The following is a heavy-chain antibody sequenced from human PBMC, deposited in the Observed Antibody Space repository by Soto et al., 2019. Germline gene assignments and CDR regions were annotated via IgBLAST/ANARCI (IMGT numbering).Heavy chain of an antibody. CDR2: IYYRGST. CDR1: GGSISSYY. Sequence: PSETLSLTCTVSGGSISSYYWSWIRQPPGKGLEWIGYIYYRGSTNYNPSLKSRVTISVDTSKNQFSLKLSSVTAADTAVYYCARDPGSGYPLDYWGQGTLVTVSS. D-gene: IGHD3-22*01. J-gene: IGHJ4*02. CDR3: ARDPGSGYPLDY. V-gene: IGHV4-59*01.